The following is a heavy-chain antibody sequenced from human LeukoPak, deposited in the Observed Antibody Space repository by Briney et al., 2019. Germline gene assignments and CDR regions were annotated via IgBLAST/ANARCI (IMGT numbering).Heavy chain of an antibody. CDR3: AKDRYSNYGNWFDP. D-gene: IGHD4-11*01. CDR2: ISGSGGTT. Sequence: GGSLRLSCVASGFNFSDYAMNWVRRAPGKGLEWVSAISGSGGTTHYADSVKGRFAISRDNSKNTLSLQMSHLRHEDTARYYCAKDRYSNYGNWFDPWGQGTQVTVSS. CDR1: GFNFSDYA. J-gene: IGHJ5*02. V-gene: IGHV3-23*01.